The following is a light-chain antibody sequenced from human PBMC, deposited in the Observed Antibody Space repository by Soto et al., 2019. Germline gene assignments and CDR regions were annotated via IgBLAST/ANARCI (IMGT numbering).Light chain of an antibody. CDR1: RSDIGGYNY. CDR3: SSYTSSSTYV. Sequence: QCVRTRAGTVCGSPWQAVTFSCTGNRSDIGGYNYVYLHPQHPGKSPKLMIYDVTNRPSGVSDRFSGSKSGNTASLTISGLQAEDEADYYCSSYTSSSTYVFGAGTKVTVL. CDR2: DVT. V-gene: IGLV2-14*01. J-gene: IGLJ1*01.